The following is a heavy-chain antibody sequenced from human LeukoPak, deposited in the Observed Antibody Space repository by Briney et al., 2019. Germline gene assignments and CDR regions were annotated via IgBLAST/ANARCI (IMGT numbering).Heavy chain of an antibody. CDR2: ISGSGGST. Sequence: PGGSLRLSCAASGFTFSSYAMSWVRQAPGKGLEWVSGISGSGGSTYYADSVKGRFTISRDNSKNTLYLQMNSLRAEDTAVYYCAKNREWIQLWFDYWGQGTLVTVSS. CDR3: AKNREWIQLWFDY. J-gene: IGHJ4*02. CDR1: GFTFSSYA. D-gene: IGHD5-18*01. V-gene: IGHV3-23*01.